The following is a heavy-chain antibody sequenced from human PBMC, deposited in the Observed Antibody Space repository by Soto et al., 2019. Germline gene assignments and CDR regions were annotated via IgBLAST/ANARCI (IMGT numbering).Heavy chain of an antibody. Sequence: QVHLQESGPGLVKPSETLSLTCAVSGGSISSDNWWSWVRQPPKKGLEWIGEIHHSGNTNYNPSLKSRVTISVDKSKNQFSLKLTSVTAADTAVFYCVSNGYYSLDYWGQGALVTVSS. J-gene: IGHJ4*02. CDR2: IHHSGNT. V-gene: IGHV4-4*02. D-gene: IGHD3-3*01. CDR3: VSNGYYSLDY. CDR1: GGSISSDNW.